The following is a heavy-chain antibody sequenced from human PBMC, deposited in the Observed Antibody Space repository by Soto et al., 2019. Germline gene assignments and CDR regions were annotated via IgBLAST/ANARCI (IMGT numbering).Heavy chain of an antibody. CDR1: GFTFSSYE. D-gene: IGHD3-10*01. Sequence: GGSLRLSCAASGFTFSSYEMNWVLQAPGKGLEWLAYITGGGGIRHYADSVRGRFTISRDNAKNSLFLQMNSMRAEDTAVYYCSRVIGAGRWFVPRCPGTLLTLST. CDR3: SRVIGAGRWFVP. V-gene: IGHV3-48*03. CDR2: ITGGGGIR. J-gene: IGHJ5*02.